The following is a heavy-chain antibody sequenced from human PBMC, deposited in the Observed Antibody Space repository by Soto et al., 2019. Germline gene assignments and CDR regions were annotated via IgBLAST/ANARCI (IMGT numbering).Heavy chain of an antibody. CDR2: IHHSGSI. CDR3: ARVAVAGTRVDY. J-gene: IGHJ4*02. CDR1: GGSLSGYY. Sequence: PSETLSLTCAVYGGSLSGYYWTWIRRPPGKGLEWIGEIHHSGSINYNSSLKSRVTISADTSKNQFFLKLSSVTAADTAVYYCARVAVAGTRVDYWGQGTLVTVSS. D-gene: IGHD6-19*01. V-gene: IGHV4-34*01.